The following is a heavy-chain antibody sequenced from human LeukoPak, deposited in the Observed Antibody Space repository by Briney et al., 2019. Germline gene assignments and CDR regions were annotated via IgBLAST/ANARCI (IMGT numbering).Heavy chain of an antibody. Sequence: GGSPRLSCAASGFTFSSYAMSWVRQAPGKGLEWVSAISGSGGSTYYADSVKGRFTISRDNSKNTLYLQMNSLRAEDTAVYYCAKDKEVDYVWGSSYYFDYWGQGTLVTVSS. J-gene: IGHJ4*02. V-gene: IGHV3-23*01. CDR2: ISGSGGST. CDR3: AKDKEVDYVWGSSYYFDY. CDR1: GFTFSSYA. D-gene: IGHD3-16*01.